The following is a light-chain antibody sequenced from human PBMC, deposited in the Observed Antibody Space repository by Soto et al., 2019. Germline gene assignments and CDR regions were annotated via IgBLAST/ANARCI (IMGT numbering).Light chain of an antibody. V-gene: IGKV1-5*03. Sequence: DVQMTQSPSTLSASVGDRVTITCRASQSVSIWLAWYQQKTGKAPKLLIYKASSLESGVPSRFSGSGSGAEFTLTISSLQPDDFATYYCQQYNSYLWTFGQGTKVEIK. J-gene: IGKJ1*01. CDR2: KAS. CDR3: QQYNSYLWT. CDR1: QSVSIW.